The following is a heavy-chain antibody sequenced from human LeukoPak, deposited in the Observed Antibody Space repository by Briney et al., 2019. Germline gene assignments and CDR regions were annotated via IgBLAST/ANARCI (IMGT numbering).Heavy chain of an antibody. Sequence: ASVKVSCKASGGTFSSYAISWVRQAPGQGLEWMGRIIPIFGIANYAQKFQGRVTITADKSTSTAYMELSSLRSEDTAVYYCARDCSSTSCYPRFDYWGQGTLVTVSS. CDR1: GGTFSSYA. J-gene: IGHJ4*02. V-gene: IGHV1-69*04. D-gene: IGHD2-2*01. CDR3: ARDCSSTSCYPRFDY. CDR2: IIPIFGIA.